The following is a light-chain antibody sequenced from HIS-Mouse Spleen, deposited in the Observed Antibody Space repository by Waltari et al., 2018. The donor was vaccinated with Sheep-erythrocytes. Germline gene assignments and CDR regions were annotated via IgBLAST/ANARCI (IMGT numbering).Light chain of an antibody. CDR2: EGS. J-gene: IGLJ3*02. V-gene: IGLV2-23*01. CDR1: SSDGGRYNL. Sequence: QSALTQPASVSGSPGQSITISCTRTSSDGGRYNLFSWYQQHPGKAPKLMIYEGSKRPSGVSNRFSGSKSGNTASLTISGLQAEDEADYYCCSYAGSSTPWVFGGGTKLTVL. CDR3: CSYAGSSTPWV.